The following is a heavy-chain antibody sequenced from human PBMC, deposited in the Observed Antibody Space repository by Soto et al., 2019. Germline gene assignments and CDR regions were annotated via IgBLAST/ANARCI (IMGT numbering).Heavy chain of an antibody. V-gene: IGHV3-30-3*01. CDR1: GFTFSSYA. CDR2: ISYDGSDK. Sequence: PVGSLRLSCAASGFTFSSYAMHWVRQAPGKGLEWVALISYDGSDKDYADSVKCRFTISRDNSRNTLFLQMNSLRAEDTAVYYCARVPYYMDVWGQGTTVTVSS. J-gene: IGHJ6*03. CDR3: ARVPYYMDV.